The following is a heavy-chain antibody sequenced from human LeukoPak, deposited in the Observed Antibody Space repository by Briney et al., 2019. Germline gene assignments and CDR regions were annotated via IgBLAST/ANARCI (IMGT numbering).Heavy chain of an antibody. D-gene: IGHD4-17*01. Sequence: SQTLSLTCTVSGGSISSGDYYWSWIRQPPGKGLEWIGYIYYSGSTYYNPSLKSRVTISVDTSKNQFSLKLSSVTAADTAVYYCASAPNYGDYGDYFDYWGQGTLVTVSS. V-gene: IGHV4-30-4*08. J-gene: IGHJ4*02. CDR2: IYYSGST. CDR1: GGSISSGDYY. CDR3: ASAPNYGDYGDYFDY.